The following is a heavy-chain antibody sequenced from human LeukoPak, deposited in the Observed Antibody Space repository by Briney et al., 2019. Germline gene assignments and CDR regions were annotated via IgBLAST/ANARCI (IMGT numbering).Heavy chain of an antibody. CDR1: GGTFSSYA. V-gene: IGHV1-69*05. J-gene: IGHJ6*03. CDR2: IIPIFGTA. Sequence: GSSVKVSCKASGGTFSSYAISWVRQAPGQGLEWMGGIIPIFGTANYAQKLQGRVTMTTDTSTSTAYMELRSLRSDDTAVYYCARSPYDFWSGYYTGLSYYYYYMDVWGKGTTVTVSS. CDR3: ARSPYDFWSGYYTGLSYYYYYMDV. D-gene: IGHD3-3*01.